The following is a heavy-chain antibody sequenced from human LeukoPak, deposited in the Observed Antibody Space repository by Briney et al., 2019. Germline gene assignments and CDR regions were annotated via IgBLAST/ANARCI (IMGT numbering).Heavy chain of an antibody. D-gene: IGHD6-19*01. V-gene: IGHV1-46*01. CDR3: ASLIAVAGMGFDY. CDR1: GYTFTSYG. J-gene: IGHJ4*02. Sequence: ASVKVSCKASGYTFTSYGLSWVRQAPGQGLEWMGIINPSGGSTSYAQKFQGRVTMTRDTSTSTVYMELSSLRSEDTAVYYCASLIAVAGMGFDYWGQGTLVTVSS. CDR2: INPSGGST.